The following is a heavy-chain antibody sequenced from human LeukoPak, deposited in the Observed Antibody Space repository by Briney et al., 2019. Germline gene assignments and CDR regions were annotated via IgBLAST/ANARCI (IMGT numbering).Heavy chain of an antibody. D-gene: IGHD3-9*01. V-gene: IGHV1-2*02. CDR2: INPNSGGT. J-gene: IGHJ4*02. CDR1: GYTFTGYY. Sequence: ASVKVSCKASGYTFTGYYMHWVRQAPRQGLEWMGWINPNSGGTNYAQKFQGRVTMTRDTSISTAYMELSRLRSDDTAVYYCARDLPKTGYYDILTGYLDYWGQGTLVTVSS. CDR3: ARDLPKTGYYDILTGYLDY.